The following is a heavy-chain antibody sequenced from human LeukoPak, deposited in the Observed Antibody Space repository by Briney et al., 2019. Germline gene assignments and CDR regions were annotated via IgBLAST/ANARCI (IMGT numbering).Heavy chain of an antibody. CDR3: AKGSGWEASYFYYYMDV. Sequence: VGSLRLSCAASGFTFSSYVMHSVRQAPGKGLEWVAFIRYDGSNKYYADSVKGRFTISRDNSKNTLYLQMNSLRAEDTAVYFCAKGSGWEASYFYYYMDVWGKGTTVTISS. CDR2: IRYDGSNK. V-gene: IGHV3-30*02. CDR1: GFTFSSYV. D-gene: IGHD1-26*01. J-gene: IGHJ6*03.